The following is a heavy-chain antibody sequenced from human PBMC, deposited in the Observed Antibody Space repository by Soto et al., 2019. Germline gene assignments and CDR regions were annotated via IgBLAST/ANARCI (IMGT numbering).Heavy chain of an antibody. D-gene: IGHD2-15*01. V-gene: IGHV1-69*15. J-gene: IGHJ5*02. Sequence: QVQLVQSGAEVKKPGSSVKVTCKACGGTFSNYAITWVRQAPGQGLDWMGRIIPIFGTTDYAQKFQGRVTIPADESTTTAYMELSSLRSDDTAVYYCAKDGGREGSFGNWFDPWGQGTLVTVSS. CDR1: GGTFSNYA. CDR2: IIPIFGTT. CDR3: AKDGGREGSFGNWFDP.